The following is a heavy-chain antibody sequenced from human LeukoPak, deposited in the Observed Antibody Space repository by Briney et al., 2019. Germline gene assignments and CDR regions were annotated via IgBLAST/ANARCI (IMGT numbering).Heavy chain of an antibody. Sequence: PGGSLRLSCAASGFTFSSYAMTWVRQAPGKGLEWVSAISGSGYNSYYADSVKGRFTISRDNSKNTLFLQMNSLRGEDTAIYCCAKWMVRRDFWSGAFDIWGQGTMVTV. CDR2: ISGSGYNS. D-gene: IGHD3-3*01. J-gene: IGHJ3*02. CDR3: AKWMVRRDFWSGAFDI. V-gene: IGHV3-23*01. CDR1: GFTFSSYA.